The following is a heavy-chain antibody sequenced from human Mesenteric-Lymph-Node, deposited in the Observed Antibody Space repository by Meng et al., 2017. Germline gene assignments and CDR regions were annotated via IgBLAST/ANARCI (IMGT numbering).Heavy chain of an antibody. D-gene: IGHD3-22*01. CDR3: ARGRSSGYFSRPVTEGGVGMDV. Sequence: GGPLRLSCAASGFTFSSYDMHWVRQATGKGLEWVSAIGTAGDTYYPGSVKGRFTISRENAKNSLYLQMNSLRAGDTAVYYCARGRSSGYFSRPVTEGGVGMDVWGQGTTVTVSS. CDR2: IGTAGDT. J-gene: IGHJ6*02. CDR1: GFTFSSYD. V-gene: IGHV3-13*01.